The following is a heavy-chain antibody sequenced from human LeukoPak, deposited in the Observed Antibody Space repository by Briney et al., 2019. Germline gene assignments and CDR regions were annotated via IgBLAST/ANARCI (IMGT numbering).Heavy chain of an antibody. D-gene: IGHD3-22*01. V-gene: IGHV3-30-3*01. J-gene: IGHJ4*02. CDR3: AKGPQYYYDSADD. Sequence: GGSLRLSCAASGFTFSSYAMHWVRQAPGKGLEWVAVISYDGSNKYYADSVKGRFTISRDNSKNTLYLQMNSLRAEDTAVYYCAKGPQYYYDSADDWGQGTLVTVSS. CDR1: GFTFSSYA. CDR2: ISYDGSNK.